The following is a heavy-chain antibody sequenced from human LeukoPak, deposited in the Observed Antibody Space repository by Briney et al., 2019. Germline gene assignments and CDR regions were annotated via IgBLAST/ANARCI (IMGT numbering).Heavy chain of an antibody. D-gene: IGHD2-21*02. CDR3: ARGLLFSWFDP. J-gene: IGHJ5*02. CDR1: GGSISSSNYY. CDR2: IYYSGST. V-gene: IGHV4-31*03. Sequence: PSETLSLTCTVSGGSISSSNYYWGWIRQPPGKGLEWIGYIYYSGSTYYNPSLKSRVTISVDTSKNQFSLKLSSVTAADTAVYYCARGLLFSWFDPWGQGTLVTVSS.